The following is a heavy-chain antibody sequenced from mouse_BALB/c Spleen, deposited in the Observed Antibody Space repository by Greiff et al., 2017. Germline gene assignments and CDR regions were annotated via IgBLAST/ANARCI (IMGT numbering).Heavy chain of an antibody. Sequence: EVQVVESGGDLVKPGGSLKLSCAASGFTFSSYGMSWVRQTPDKRLEWVATISSGGSYTYYPDSVKGRFTISRDNAKNTLYLQMSSLKSEDTAMYYCARRGTTVVEDYWGQGTTLTVSS. J-gene: IGHJ2*01. D-gene: IGHD1-1*01. V-gene: IGHV5-6*01. CDR1: GFTFSSYG. CDR2: ISSGGSYT. CDR3: ARRGTTVVEDY.